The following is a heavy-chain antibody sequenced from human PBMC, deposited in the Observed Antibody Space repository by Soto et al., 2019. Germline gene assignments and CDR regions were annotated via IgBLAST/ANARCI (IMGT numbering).Heavy chain of an antibody. CDR3: ARHDIFIAVAVSRAYFDY. J-gene: IGHJ4*02. CDR1: GGSISSSSYY. Sequence: KQSQTLSLTCTVSGGSISSSSYYWGWIRQPPGKGLEWIGSIYYSGSTYYNPSLKSRVTISVDTSKNQFSLKLSSVTAADTAVYYCARHDIFIAVAVSRAYFDYWGQGTLVTVSS. V-gene: IGHV4-39*01. D-gene: IGHD6-19*01. CDR2: IYYSGST.